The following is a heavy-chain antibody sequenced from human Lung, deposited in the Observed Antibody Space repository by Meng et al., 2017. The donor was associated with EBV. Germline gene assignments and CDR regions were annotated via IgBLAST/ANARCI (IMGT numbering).Heavy chain of an antibody. V-gene: IGHV1-3*01. Sequence: QVELVESGAEVTEPAGSVNVSCKGSGYTFTNYAMHWVRQAPGQRLEWMGWINAGNGNTKYSQKFQGRVTITRDTSASTAYMELSSLRSEDTAVYYCARDQGAWFGEAPRFDYWGQGTLVTVSS. J-gene: IGHJ4*02. D-gene: IGHD3-10*01. CDR2: INAGNGNT. CDR1: GYTFTNYA. CDR3: ARDQGAWFGEAPRFDY.